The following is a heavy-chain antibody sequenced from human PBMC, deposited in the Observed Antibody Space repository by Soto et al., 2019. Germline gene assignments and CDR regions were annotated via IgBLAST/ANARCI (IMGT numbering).Heavy chain of an antibody. V-gene: IGHV1-18*04. Sequence: QDQLVQSGAEVKKPGASVKVSCKASVFTSSGISWVRQAPGQRLEWMGWISTHNGNTIYAQKFQGRVIMTMDTSTATVYMELRSLRPDATAVYLCAREGILGLFDAYDLWGQGTMVTVSS. CDR1: VFTSSG. CDR3: AREGILGLFDAYDL. J-gene: IGHJ3*01. D-gene: IGHD3-3*01. CDR2: ISTHNGNT.